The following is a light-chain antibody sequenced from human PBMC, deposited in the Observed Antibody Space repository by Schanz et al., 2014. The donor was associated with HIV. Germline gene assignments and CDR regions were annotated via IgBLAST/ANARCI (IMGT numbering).Light chain of an antibody. CDR3: QSYDATNPAV. Sequence: NFMLTQPHSVSESPGKTVTISCTRSSGSISSAYVQWYQHRPGSAPITLIFENYQRHSGVPDRFSGSIDSSSNSASLTISALETEDEADYYCQSYDATNPAVFGGGTKLTVL. V-gene: IGLV6-57*04. J-gene: IGLJ3*02. CDR2: ENY. CDR1: SGSISSAY.